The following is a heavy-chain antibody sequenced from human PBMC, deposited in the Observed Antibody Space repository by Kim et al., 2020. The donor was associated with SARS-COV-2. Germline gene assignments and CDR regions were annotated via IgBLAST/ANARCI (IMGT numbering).Heavy chain of an antibody. CDR1: TLTSYS. J-gene: IGHJ6*02. CDR3: ASWGQQLVGYYYYGMDV. Sequence: TLTSYSMKWAHQAHGQRLEWMGWINAGNGNTKYSQKFQGRVTITRDTSASSAYMELGSLRSEDTAVYYCASWGQQLVGYYYYGMDVWGQGTTVTV. CDR2: INAGNGNT. V-gene: IGHV1-3*01. D-gene: IGHD6-13*01.